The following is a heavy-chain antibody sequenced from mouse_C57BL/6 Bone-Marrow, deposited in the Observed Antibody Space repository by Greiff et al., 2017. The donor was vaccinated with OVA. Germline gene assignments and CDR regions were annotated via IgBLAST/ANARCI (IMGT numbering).Heavy chain of an antibody. CDR3: ARSHYYYGSSYYWYFDV. D-gene: IGHD1-1*01. CDR2: IWTGGGT. Sequence: VKLQESGPGLVAPSQSLSITCTVSGFSLTSYAISWVRQPPGKGLEWLGVIWTGGGTNYNSALKSRLSISKDNSKSQVFLKMNSLQTDDTARYYCARSHYYYGSSYYWYFDVWGTGTTVTVSS. CDR1: GFSLTSYA. V-gene: IGHV2-9-1*01. J-gene: IGHJ1*03.